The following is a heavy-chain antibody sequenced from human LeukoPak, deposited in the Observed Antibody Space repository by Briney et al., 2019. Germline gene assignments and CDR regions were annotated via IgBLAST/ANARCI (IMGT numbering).Heavy chain of an antibody. CDR3: ARHRGGYVDY. Sequence: PSETLSLTCAVYDGSFSGYYWSWIRQPPGKGLEWIGEIDQSGSTNYNPSLKSRVTVSVDTSKNQFSVNLSSVTAADTAVYYCARHRGGYVDYWGQGTLVTVSS. V-gene: IGHV4-34*01. CDR1: DGSFSGYY. D-gene: IGHD3-10*01. J-gene: IGHJ4*02. CDR2: IDQSGST.